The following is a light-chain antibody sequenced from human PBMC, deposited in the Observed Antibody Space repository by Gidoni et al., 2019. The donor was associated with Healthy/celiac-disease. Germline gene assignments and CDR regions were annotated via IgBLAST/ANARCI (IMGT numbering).Light chain of an antibody. CDR1: SSDVGSYNL. CDR3: CSYAGSSTPHVV. J-gene: IGLJ2*01. Sequence: QSALTQPASVSGSPGQSITISCTGTSSDVGSYNLVSWYQQPPGKAPKLMIYEGSKRPSGVSNRFSGSKSGNTASLTISGLPAEDEADYYCCSYAGSSTPHVVFGGGTKLTVL. CDR2: EGS. V-gene: IGLV2-23*01.